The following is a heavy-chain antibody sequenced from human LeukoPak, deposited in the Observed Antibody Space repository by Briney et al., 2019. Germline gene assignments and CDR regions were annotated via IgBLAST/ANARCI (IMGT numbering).Heavy chain of an antibody. V-gene: IGHV3-48*03. D-gene: IGHD3-16*01. Sequence: PGGSLRLSCAASGFTFSSYEMNWVRQAPGKGLEWVSYISSSGSTIYYADSVKGRFTISRDNAKNSLYLQMNSLRAEDTAVYYCAREGPNYEPNPDYFDYWGQGTLVTVSS. J-gene: IGHJ4*02. CDR1: GFTFSSYE. CDR3: AREGPNYEPNPDYFDY. CDR2: ISSSGSTI.